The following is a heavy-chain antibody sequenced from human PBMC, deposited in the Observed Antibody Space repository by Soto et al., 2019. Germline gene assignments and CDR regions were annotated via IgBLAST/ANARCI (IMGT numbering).Heavy chain of an antibody. CDR2: ISAYNGNT. CDR3: ARVRPPHYGDLHFDY. Sequence: PGGSLRLSCAASGFTFTSYGISWVRQAPGQGLEWMGWISAYNGNTNYAQKLQGRVTMTTDTSTSTAYMELRSLRSDDTAVYYCARVRPPHYGDLHFDYWGQGTLVTVSS. J-gene: IGHJ4*02. CDR1: GFTFTSYG. D-gene: IGHD4-17*01. V-gene: IGHV1-18*01.